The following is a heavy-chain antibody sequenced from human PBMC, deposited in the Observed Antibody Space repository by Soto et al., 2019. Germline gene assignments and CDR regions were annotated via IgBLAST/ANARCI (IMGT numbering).Heavy chain of an antibody. CDR3: ARTDHYYYYYGMDV. CDR2: INHSGST. J-gene: IGHJ6*02. Sequence: SETLSLTCAVYGWSFSGYYWSWIRQPPGKGLEWIGEINHSGSTNYNPSLKSRVTISVDTSKNQFSLKLSSMTAADKAVYYCARTDHYYYYYGMDVWGQGTTVTVSS. V-gene: IGHV4-34*01. CDR1: GWSFSGYY.